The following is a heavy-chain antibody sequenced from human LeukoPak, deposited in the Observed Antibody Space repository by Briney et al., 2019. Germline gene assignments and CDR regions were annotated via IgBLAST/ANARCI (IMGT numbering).Heavy chain of an antibody. V-gene: IGHV5-51*01. J-gene: IGHJ4*02. CDR1: GYSFTTFW. Sequence: GESLKISGQGFGYSFTTFWIGWARQMPGKGLEWMGIIYPGDSDTRYSPSFQGQVTISADKSISTAYLQWSSLKASDTAMYYCATRTDSYRNYDYWGQGTLVTVSS. CDR3: ATRTDSYRNYDY. D-gene: IGHD1-1*01. CDR2: IYPGDSDT.